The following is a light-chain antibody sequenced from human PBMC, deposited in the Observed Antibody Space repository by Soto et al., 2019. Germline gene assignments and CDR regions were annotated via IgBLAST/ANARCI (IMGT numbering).Light chain of an antibody. CDR3: TSYGGRDNLM. Sequence: QSALTQPPSASGSPGQSVTISCTGTSSDIGAYNYVSWFQQHPGEAPKLIISEVNKRPSGVPDRFSGSKSGNTASLTVSGLQAEDEADYYCTSYGGRDNLMFGGGISSPS. V-gene: IGLV2-8*01. J-gene: IGLJ3*02. CDR1: SSDIGAYNY. CDR2: EVN.